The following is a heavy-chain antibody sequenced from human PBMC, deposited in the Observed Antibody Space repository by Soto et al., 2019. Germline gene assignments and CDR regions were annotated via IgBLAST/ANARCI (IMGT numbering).Heavy chain of an antibody. Sequence: ASVKVSCKASGYTFTSYYMHWVRQAPGQGLEWMGIINPSGGSTSYAQKFQGRVTMTRDTSTSTVYMELSSLRSEDTAVYYCARVRPSPRDIVLRVYAMGPEAFDIWGQGTMVTVSS. V-gene: IGHV1-46*01. CDR3: ARVRPSPRDIVLRVYAMGPEAFDI. J-gene: IGHJ3*02. CDR2: INPSGGST. D-gene: IGHD2-8*01. CDR1: GYTFTSYY.